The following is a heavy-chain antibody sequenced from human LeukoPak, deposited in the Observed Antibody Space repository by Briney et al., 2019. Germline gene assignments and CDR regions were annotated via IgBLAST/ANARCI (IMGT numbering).Heavy chain of an antibody. CDR1: GYIFTSYF. D-gene: IGHD6-13*01. V-gene: IGHV1-46*01. CDR3: ARVPTIPGYSSSWVDDY. Sequence: ASVKVSCKASGYIFTSYFMHWVRQAPGQGLEWMGLINPSGGSTRYAQKFQGRVTITADKSTSTAYMELSSLRSEDTAVYYCARVPTIPGYSSSWVDDYWGQGTLVTVSS. CDR2: INPSGGST. J-gene: IGHJ4*02.